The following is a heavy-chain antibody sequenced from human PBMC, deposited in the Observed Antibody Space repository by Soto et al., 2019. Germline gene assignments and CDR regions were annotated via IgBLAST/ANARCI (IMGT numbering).Heavy chain of an antibody. D-gene: IGHD2-21*01. CDR2: ISGAGTRT. J-gene: IGHJ4*02. CDR1: GFTFSSYW. V-gene: IGHV3-74*01. Sequence: EVQLVESGGALVQPGGSLRLSCAASGFTFSSYWMHWVRQGPGKGLVWVSRISGAGTRTNYADSVRGRFTVSRDNAMNTLYLQINSLTAEDTAVYYCARGTLTSIDMVDYWGQGTLVTVSS. CDR3: ARGTLTSIDMVDY.